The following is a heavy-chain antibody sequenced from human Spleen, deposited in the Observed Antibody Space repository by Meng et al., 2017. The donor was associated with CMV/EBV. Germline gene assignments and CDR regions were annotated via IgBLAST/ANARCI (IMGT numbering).Heavy chain of an antibody. CDR2: TQYDGHKE. V-gene: IGHV3-30*02. D-gene: IGHD2-21*01. J-gene: IGHJ4*02. CDR1: GFRFNSYG. Sequence: GESLKISCATSGFRFNSYGMAWVRQAPGKGLEWVAFTQYDGHKELYADSVKGRFTISRDSSKNTVYLQMNSLRAEDTAIHYCARAELSMGHDVVVIDYYFDYWGQGALVTVSS. CDR3: ARAELSMGHDVVVIDYYFDY.